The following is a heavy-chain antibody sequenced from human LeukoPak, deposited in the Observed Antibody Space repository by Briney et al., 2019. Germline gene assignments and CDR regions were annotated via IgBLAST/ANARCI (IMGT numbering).Heavy chain of an antibody. CDR3: ARGCLRSGGSCYAGY. V-gene: IGHV1-18*01. CDR1: GYTFTSHG. CDR2: ISAYIGNT. J-gene: IGHJ4*02. D-gene: IGHD2-15*01. Sequence: ASVKVACQTYGYTFTSHGISWVRQAPGQGHEWMGWISAYIGNTNYAQKLQGRVTMTTDASTSTAYMELRSLRSDDTAVYYCARGCLRSGGSCYAGYWGQGTLVTVSS.